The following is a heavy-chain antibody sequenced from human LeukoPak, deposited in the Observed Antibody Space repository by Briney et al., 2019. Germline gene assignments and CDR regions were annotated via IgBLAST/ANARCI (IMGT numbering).Heavy chain of an antibody. CDR3: ASGGPDIVVVPAAAYFDY. D-gene: IGHD2-2*01. CDR2: IIPIFGIA. J-gene: IGHJ4*02. CDR1: GGTFSSYA. V-gene: IGHV1-69*10. Sequence: SVKVSCKASGGTFSSYAVSWVRQAPGQGLEWMGGIIPIFGIANYAQKFQGRVTITADKSTSTAYMELSSLRSEDTAVYYCASGGPDIVVVPAAAYFDYWGQGTLVTVSS.